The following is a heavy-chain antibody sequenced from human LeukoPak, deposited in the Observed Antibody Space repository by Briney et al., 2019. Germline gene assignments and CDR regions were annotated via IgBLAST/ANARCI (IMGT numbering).Heavy chain of an antibody. CDR1: GFTFSSYS. D-gene: IGHD3-16*02. CDR2: ISSSSSYI. V-gene: IGHV3-21*01. J-gene: IGHJ4*02. CDR3: ARDRYTGSPSFFFDY. Sequence: PGGSLRLSCAASGFTFSSYSMNWVRQAPGKGLEWVSTISSSSSYIYYADSVKGRFTISRDNAKNSLYLQMNSLRAEDTAVYYCARDRYTGSPSFFFDYWGQGTLVTVSS.